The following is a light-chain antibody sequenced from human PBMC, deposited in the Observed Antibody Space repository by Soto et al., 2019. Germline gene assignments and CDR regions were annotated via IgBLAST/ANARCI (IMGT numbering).Light chain of an antibody. V-gene: IGKV3-20*01. CDR1: QSVGRDY. Sequence: EIVLTQSPGTLSLSQGARATLSCRASQSVGRDYLAWYQQKPGQAPRLLIYHASSSATGIPDRFSGSGSGTDFTLTISRLEPEDFAEFYCQQYASSPLNFGGGTKVDIK. J-gene: IGKJ4*01. CDR2: HAS. CDR3: QQYASSPLN.